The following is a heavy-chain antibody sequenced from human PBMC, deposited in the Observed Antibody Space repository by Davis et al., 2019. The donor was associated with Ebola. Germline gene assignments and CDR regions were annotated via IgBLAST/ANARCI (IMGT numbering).Heavy chain of an antibody. D-gene: IGHD3-9*01. J-gene: IGHJ4*02. CDR3: ARDLDWAFDC. Sequence: GESLKISCAASGFTFSSYSMNWVRQAPGKGLEWVSSISSSSSYIYYADSVKGRFTISRDNAKNSLYLQMNSLRAEDTAVYYCARDLDWAFDCWGQGTLVTVAS. CDR2: ISSSSSYI. V-gene: IGHV3-21*01. CDR1: GFTFSSYS.